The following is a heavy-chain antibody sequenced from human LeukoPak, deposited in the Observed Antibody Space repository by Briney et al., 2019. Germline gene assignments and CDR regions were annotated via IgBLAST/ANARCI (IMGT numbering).Heavy chain of an antibody. CDR2: INPNSGGT. Sequence: ASVKVSCKASGYTFTGYYMHWVRQAPGQGLEWMGWINPNSGGTNYAQKFQGRVTMTRDTSISTAYMELSRLRSDDTAVYYCARGATVTSVNWFDPWGQGTLVTVSS. CDR1: GYTFTGYY. D-gene: IGHD4-17*01. V-gene: IGHV1-2*02. CDR3: ARGATVTSVNWFDP. J-gene: IGHJ5*02.